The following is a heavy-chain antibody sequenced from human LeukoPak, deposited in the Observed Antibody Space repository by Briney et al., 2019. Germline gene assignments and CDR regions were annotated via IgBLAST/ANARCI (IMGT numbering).Heavy chain of an antibody. J-gene: IGHJ6*03. Sequence: PSETLSLTCTVSGGSIRGYYWSWVRQPPGKGLEWIAYIYYSGSTNYNPSLKSRVTISLDTSKNQFSLKLSSVTAADTAVYYCAVGATHYYMDFWGKGTTVTVSS. D-gene: IGHD3-16*01. CDR2: IYYSGST. V-gene: IGHV4-59*08. CDR3: AVGATHYYMDF. CDR1: GGSIRGYY.